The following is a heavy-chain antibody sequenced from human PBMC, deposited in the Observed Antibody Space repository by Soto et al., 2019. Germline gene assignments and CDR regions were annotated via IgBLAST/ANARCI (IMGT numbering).Heavy chain of an antibody. Sequence: PGESLRLSCAASGFTFSSYAIHWVRQPPRKGLEWVAVISYDGSNKYYADSVKGRFTISRDNSKNTLYLQMNSLRAEDTAVYYYAREYYDYVWGSYRYNHYFDYWGQGT. CDR2: ISYDGSNK. CDR1: GFTFSSYA. J-gene: IGHJ4*02. V-gene: IGHV3-30-3*01. D-gene: IGHD3-16*02. CDR3: AREYYDYVWGSYRYNHYFDY.